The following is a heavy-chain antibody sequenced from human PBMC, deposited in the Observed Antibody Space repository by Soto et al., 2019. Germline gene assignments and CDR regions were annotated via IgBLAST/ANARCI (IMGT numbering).Heavy chain of an antibody. V-gene: IGHV4-38-2*01. Sequence: SETLSLTCAVSGFFISSGNYWGWIRKPPGKGLEWIGSIFHGGNTYYNPSLKSRVTISVGMSKNQFSLKLNSVTAADTAVYYCARARWYDAFDVWGQGTVVTVSS. CDR3: ARARWYDAFDV. J-gene: IGHJ3*01. D-gene: IGHD2-15*01. CDR2: IFHGGNT. CDR1: GFFISSGNY.